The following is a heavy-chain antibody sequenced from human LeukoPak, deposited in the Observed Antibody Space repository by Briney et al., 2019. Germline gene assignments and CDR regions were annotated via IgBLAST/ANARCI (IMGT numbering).Heavy chain of an antibody. Sequence: ASVKVSCKASGGTFTSYGISWVRQAPGQGLEWMGWISAYNGNTNYAQKLQGRVTMTTDTSTSTAYMELRSLRSDDTAVYYCAREASVGATYYFDYWGQGTLVTVSS. CDR1: GGTFTSYG. J-gene: IGHJ4*02. V-gene: IGHV1-18*01. D-gene: IGHD1-26*01. CDR3: AREASVGATYYFDY. CDR2: ISAYNGNT.